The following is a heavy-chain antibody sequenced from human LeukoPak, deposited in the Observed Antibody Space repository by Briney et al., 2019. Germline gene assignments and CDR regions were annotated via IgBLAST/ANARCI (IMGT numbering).Heavy chain of an antibody. D-gene: IGHD3-10*01. V-gene: IGHV6-1*01. J-gene: IGHJ3*02. CDR2: IYYRSQWYG. CDR3: ARGGLVRGTLNNLIGFDI. Sequence: SQTLSLTCAISGDSVSRNDAGWNWIRQSPWRGLEWLGRIYYRSQWYGDDAPSVKGRITINPDTAKNQFSMQLNSVTPEDTALYYCARGGLVRGTLNNLIGFDIWDQGIMVTVSS. CDR1: GDSVSRNDAG.